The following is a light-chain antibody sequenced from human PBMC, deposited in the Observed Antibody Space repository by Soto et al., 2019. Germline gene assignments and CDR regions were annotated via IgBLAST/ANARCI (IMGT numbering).Light chain of an antibody. CDR3: QHYYSTPFT. CDR1: QSVLYTSNNKNY. Sequence: DIVMTQSPDSLAVSLGERATINCKSSQSVLYTSNNKNYLAWYQQKPGQPPKLLIYWASTRESGVPDRFSGSRSGTDFTLTISSLQAEDVAVYYCQHYYSTPFTFGPGTKVDSK. V-gene: IGKV4-1*01. J-gene: IGKJ3*01. CDR2: WAS.